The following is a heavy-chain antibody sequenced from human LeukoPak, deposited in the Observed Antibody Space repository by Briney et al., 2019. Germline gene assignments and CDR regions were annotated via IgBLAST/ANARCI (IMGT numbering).Heavy chain of an antibody. D-gene: IGHD3-22*01. J-gene: IGHJ4*02. V-gene: IGHV3-66*01. CDR3: ARVKIADSSGYYYFGY. Sequence: GGSLRLSCAASGFTVSSNYMSWVRQAPGKGLEWVSVIYSGGSTYYADSVKGRFTISRDNSKNTLYLQMNSLRAEDTAVYYCARVKIADSSGYYYFGYWGQGTLVTVSS. CDR1: GFTVSSNY. CDR2: IYSGGST.